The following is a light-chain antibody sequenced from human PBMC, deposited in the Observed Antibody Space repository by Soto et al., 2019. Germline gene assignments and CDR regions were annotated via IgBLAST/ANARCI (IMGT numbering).Light chain of an antibody. CDR3: QQYHSWPAT. J-gene: IGKJ4*01. Sequence: DIQMTQSPSSLSASVGDTVTITCRASQDIGNFFAWFQQKPGTAPKSLISAASSLQSGVPSKFSGSGSGTDIKLTINSLQPEDVATYYCQQYHSWPATFGGGTKVEI. CDR2: AAS. V-gene: IGKV1-16*02. CDR1: QDIGNF.